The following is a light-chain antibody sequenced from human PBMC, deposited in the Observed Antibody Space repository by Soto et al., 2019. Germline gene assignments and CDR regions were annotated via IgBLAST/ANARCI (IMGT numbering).Light chain of an antibody. CDR2: AAF. V-gene: IGKV1-39*01. CDR3: QQSYSVPWT. CDR1: QSISTY. J-gene: IGKJ1*01. Sequence: DIQMTQSPSSQSASVGDRLTINCRASQSISTYLNWYQQKPGKVPKLLIYAAFNLQSGVPSRFSGSGSGTDFTLTISSLQPEDVAIYYCQQSYSVPWTFGQGTKVDIK.